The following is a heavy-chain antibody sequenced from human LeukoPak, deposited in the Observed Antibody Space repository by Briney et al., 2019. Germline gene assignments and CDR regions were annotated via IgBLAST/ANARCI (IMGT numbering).Heavy chain of an antibody. CDR3: ARAPPVSGYDFFDY. CDR1: GFTFSSYA. CDR2: ISYDGSNK. J-gene: IGHJ4*02. Sequence: GGSLRLSCAASGFTFSSYAMHWVRQAPGKGLEWVAVISYDGSNKYYADSVKGRFTISRDNSKNTLYLQMNSLRAEDTAVYYCARAPPVSGYDFFDYWGQGTLVTVSS. V-gene: IGHV3-30-3*01. D-gene: IGHD5-12*01.